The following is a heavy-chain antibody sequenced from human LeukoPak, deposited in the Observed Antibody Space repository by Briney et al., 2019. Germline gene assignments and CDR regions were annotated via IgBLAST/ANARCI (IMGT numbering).Heavy chain of an antibody. CDR2: INHSGST. CDR3: ARGRNYDFWSGYYGVFDY. Sequence: SETLSLTCAVYGGSFSGYYWSWIRQPPGKGLERIGEINHSGSTNYNPSLKSRVTISVDTSKNQFSLKLSSVTAADTAVYYCARGRNYDFWSGYYGVFDYWGQGTLVTVSS. D-gene: IGHD3-3*01. V-gene: IGHV4-34*01. CDR1: GGSFSGYY. J-gene: IGHJ4*02.